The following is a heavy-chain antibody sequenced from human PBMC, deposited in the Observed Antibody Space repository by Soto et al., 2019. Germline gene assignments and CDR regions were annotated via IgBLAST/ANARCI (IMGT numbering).Heavy chain of an antibody. CDR2: IYSGGST. CDR1: GFTFSSYV. Sequence: PGGSLRLSCAASGFTFSSYVMHWVRQAPGKGLEWVSVIYSGGSTYYADSVKGRFTISRDNSKNTLYLQMNRLRAEDTAVYYCARGTTSPNWFDPWGQGTLMTV. V-gene: IGHV3-53*01. J-gene: IGHJ5*02. D-gene: IGHD2-2*01. CDR3: ARGTTSPNWFDP.